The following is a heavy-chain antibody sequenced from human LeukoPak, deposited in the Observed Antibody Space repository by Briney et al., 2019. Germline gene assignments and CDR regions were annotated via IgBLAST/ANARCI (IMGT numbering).Heavy chain of an antibody. CDR3: ARDWGSDYDFWSGFPDAFDI. V-gene: IGHV3-48*04. Sequence: PGGSLRLSCAVSGFTFSSYSMNWVRKAPGKGLEWVSYISSSSSTIYYADSVKGRFPISRDNAKNSLYLQMNSLRAEDTAVYYCARDWGSDYDFWSGFPDAFDIWGQGTMVTVSS. D-gene: IGHD3-3*01. CDR2: ISSSSSTI. J-gene: IGHJ3*02. CDR1: GFTFSSYS.